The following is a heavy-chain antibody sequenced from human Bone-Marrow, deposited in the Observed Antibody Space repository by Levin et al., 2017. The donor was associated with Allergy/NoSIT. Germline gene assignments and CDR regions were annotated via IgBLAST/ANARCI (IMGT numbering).Heavy chain of an antibody. Sequence: ASVKVSCKASGYTFISYDINWVRQAIGQGLEWMGWMNPNSGHTGYLQKFSGRVTMTRNTPTNTAYMELSSLRSDDTAVYFCARGGEVLSGFYDATPSNWFDPWGQGTLVSVSS. CDR2: MNPNSGHT. D-gene: IGHD3-3*01. CDR1: GYTFISYD. V-gene: IGHV1-8*01. J-gene: IGHJ5*02. CDR3: ARGGEVLSGFYDATPSNWFDP.